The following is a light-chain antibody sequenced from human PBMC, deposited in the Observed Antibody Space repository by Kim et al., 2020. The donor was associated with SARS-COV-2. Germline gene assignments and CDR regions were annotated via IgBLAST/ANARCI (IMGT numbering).Light chain of an antibody. CDR2: GQN. J-gene: IGLJ2*01. V-gene: IGLV3-19*01. Sequence: VALGQTVRMTCQGDSLRTFFASWYQQKPGQAPVVVIYGQNNRPSGIPDRFSGSSSGNTASLTITGAQAEDEADYYCNSRDSSGNHPFGGGTKLTVL. CDR1: SLRTFF. CDR3: NSRDSSGNHP.